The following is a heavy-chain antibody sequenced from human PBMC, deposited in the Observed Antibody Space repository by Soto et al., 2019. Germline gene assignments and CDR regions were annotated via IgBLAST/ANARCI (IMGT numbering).Heavy chain of an antibody. CDR3: AKDQSGYDHYAMDV. V-gene: IGHV3-30*18. CDR2: ISYDGINK. D-gene: IGHD3-3*01. J-gene: IGHJ6*02. CDR1: GFILSSYG. Sequence: ESGGGVVQPGRSLRLSCAASGFILSSYGMHWVRQAPGKGLEWVAVISYDGINKNHADSVKGRFTISRDNSKNTLHLQMNSLRAEDTAVYYCAKDQSGYDHYAMDVWGQGTAVTVSS.